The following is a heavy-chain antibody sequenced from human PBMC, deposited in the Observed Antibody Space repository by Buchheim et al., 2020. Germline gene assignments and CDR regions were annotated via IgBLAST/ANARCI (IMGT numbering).Heavy chain of an antibody. D-gene: IGHD1-7*01. J-gene: IGHJ4*02. CDR1: GGSFSSGGYF. Sequence: QVQLQESGPGLVKPSQTLSLTCTVSGGSFSSGGYFWSWIRQHPEKGLEWIGYIYHNGRTHYHPSLKSRVAISIDTSKNQFSLNVTSVTAADTAAYYCARGQSWNYALFYWGQGT. CDR2: IYHNGRT. CDR3: ARGQSWNYALFY. V-gene: IGHV4-31*03.